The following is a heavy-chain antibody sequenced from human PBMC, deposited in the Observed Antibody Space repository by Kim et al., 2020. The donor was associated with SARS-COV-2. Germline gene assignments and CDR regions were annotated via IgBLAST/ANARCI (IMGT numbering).Heavy chain of an antibody. Sequence: ASVKVSCKSSGYTFTNYALYWVRQAPGQRLEWMGWVSAGSGNTKYSQKLQDRLTITRDTSARTAYMELTSLRSEDTGIYYCATLVGAAGDFDYWGQGTLVTFSS. CDR3: ATLVGAAGDFDY. V-gene: IGHV1-3*01. J-gene: IGHJ4*02. D-gene: IGHD6-13*01. CDR1: GYTFTNYA. CDR2: VSAGSGNT.